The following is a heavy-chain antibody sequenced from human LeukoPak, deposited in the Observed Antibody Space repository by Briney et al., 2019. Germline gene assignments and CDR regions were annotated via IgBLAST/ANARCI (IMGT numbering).Heavy chain of an antibody. CDR1: GYTFTSYG. CDR3: ARGQNPYYYDSSGLMAPFY. V-gene: IGHV1-18*01. CDR2: ISAYNGNT. D-gene: IGHD3-22*01. Sequence: GASVKVSCKASGYTFTSYGISWVRQAPGQGLEWMGWISAYNGNTNYAQKLQGRVTMTTDTSTSTAYMELRSLRSDDTAVYYCARGQNPYYYDSSGLMAPFYRGQGTLVTVSP. J-gene: IGHJ4*02.